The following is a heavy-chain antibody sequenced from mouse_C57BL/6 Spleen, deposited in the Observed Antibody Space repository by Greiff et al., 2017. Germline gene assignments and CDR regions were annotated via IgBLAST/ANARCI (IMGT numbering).Heavy chain of an antibody. J-gene: IGHJ3*01. CDR1: GYTFTSYW. CDR2: IDPSDSET. CDR3: ARDSTQRPFAY. Sequence: QVQLQQPGAELVRPGSSVKLSCKASGYTFTSYWMHWVKQRPIQGLECIGNIDPSDSETHYNQKFKDKATLTVDKSSSTAYMQLSSLTSEDSAVYYCARDSTQRPFAYWGQGTLVTVSA. V-gene: IGHV1-52*01. D-gene: IGHD2-5*01.